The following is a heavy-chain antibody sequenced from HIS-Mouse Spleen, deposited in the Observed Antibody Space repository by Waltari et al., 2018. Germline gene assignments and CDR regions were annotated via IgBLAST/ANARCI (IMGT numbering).Heavy chain of an antibody. D-gene: IGHD3-16*01. CDR2: ISWNSGSI. J-gene: IGHJ3*02. Sequence: EVQLVESGGGLVKPGRSLRLSCASPGFPFDDYAMHWVRQAPGKGLEWVSGISWNSGSIGYADSVKGRFTISRDNAKNSLYMQMNSLRAEDTALYYCAKDISRGKGGAFDIWGQGTMVTVSS. CDR1: GFPFDDYA. CDR3: AKDISRGKGGAFDI. V-gene: IGHV3-9*01.